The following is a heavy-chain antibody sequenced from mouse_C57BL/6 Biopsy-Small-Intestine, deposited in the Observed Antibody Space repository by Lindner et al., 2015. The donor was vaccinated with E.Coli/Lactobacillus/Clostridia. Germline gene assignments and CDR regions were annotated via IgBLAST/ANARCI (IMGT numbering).Heavy chain of an antibody. CDR2: IIPLFDTT. CDR3: VRGWVQVSGTLDF. D-gene: IGHD2-3*01. J-gene: IGHJ1*01. Sequence: SVKVSCKDSGGTFSSYSFTWVRQAPGQGLEWMGGIIPLFDTTKYSQKFQGRVTFTRDTSASTAYMELSSLRSEDTAVYYCVRGWVQVSGTLDFWGQGTPVTVSS. V-gene: IGHV1-59*01. CDR1: GGTFSSYS.